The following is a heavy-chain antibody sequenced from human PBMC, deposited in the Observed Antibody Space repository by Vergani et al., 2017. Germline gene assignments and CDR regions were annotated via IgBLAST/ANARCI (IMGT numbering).Heavy chain of an antibody. D-gene: IGHD3-16*01. CDR2: IDHTGRP. CDR3: ARVITESEGGRYYYCYMDV. V-gene: IGHV4-34*01. Sequence: QVQLQQWGGGLLKPSETLSLTCAVNGGSFTSYHWTWIRQSPGEGLEWVGDIDHTGRPDYNSSLKSRLTMSVDKSRDQSYLSLNSVTATDTAIYFCARVITESEGGRYYYCYMDVWGQGTAVTVS. J-gene: IGHJ6*03. CDR1: GGSFTSYH.